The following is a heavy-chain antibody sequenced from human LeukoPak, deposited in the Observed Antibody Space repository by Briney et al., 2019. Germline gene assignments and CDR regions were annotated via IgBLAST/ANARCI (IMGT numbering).Heavy chain of an antibody. J-gene: IGHJ4*02. D-gene: IGHD6-13*01. V-gene: IGHV3-23*01. Sequence: GGSLRLSCAASGFTFSSYAMSWVRQAPGKGLEWVSSISSSGCSTYYADSVKGRFTISRDNSKNTLYLQMNSLRAEDTAVYYCAKDRDLYSSSWAIDYWGQGPLVTVSS. CDR2: ISSSGCST. CDR3: AKDRDLYSSSWAIDY. CDR1: GFTFSSYA.